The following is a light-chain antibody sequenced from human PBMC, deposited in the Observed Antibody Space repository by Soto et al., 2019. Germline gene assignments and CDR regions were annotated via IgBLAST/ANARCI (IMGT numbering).Light chain of an antibody. J-gene: IGKJ1*01. V-gene: IGKV1-39*01. CDR3: QQTFGLSWT. CDR1: QNVYNY. CDR2: STS. Sequence: DIQMTQSPSSLSASVGDRVTISCRASQNVYNYLNWYQQKPGKAPKVLIYSTSTLARGVPSRFSGSGSRTDFTLTISSLRSEDIGTYYGQQTFGLSWTFGQGKKLEVK.